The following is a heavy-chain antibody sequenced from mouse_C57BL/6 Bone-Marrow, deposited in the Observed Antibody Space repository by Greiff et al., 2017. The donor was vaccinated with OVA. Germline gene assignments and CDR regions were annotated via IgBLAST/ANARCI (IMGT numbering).Heavy chain of an antibody. D-gene: IGHD2-5*01. J-gene: IGHJ1*03. CDR1: GFTFSDYY. CDR3: ARHDYSNYLYWYFDG. Sequence: EVHLVQSGGGLVQPGGSLKLSCAASGFTFSDYYMYWVRQTPGQRLEWVAYIMNAGSSTYYPDTVKGRFTISRDNAKNTLYLQMSRLKSEDTAMYYCARHDYSNYLYWYFDGWGTGTTVTVSS. CDR2: IMNAGSST. V-gene: IGHV5-12*01.